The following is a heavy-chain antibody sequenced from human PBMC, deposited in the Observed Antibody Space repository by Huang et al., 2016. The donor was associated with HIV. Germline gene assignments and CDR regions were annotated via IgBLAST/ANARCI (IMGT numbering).Heavy chain of an antibody. V-gene: IGHV4-39*01. J-gene: IGHJ3*02. D-gene: IGHD2-8*02. CDR3: VGYCTGGTCFEAFDI. Sequence: QLQLQESGPGLVKPSETLSLTCTVSGGPISNSSHYWGWIRQPPGKGLEWSGSREYSGATHHNPSLKSRVTMSVDASKSQISLNLISVTAADTALYYCVGYCTGGTCFEAFDIWGQGTRVTVSS. CDR2: REYSGAT. CDR1: GGPISNSSHY.